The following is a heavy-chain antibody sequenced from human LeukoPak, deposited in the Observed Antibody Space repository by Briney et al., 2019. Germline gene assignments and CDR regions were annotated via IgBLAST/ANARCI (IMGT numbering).Heavy chain of an antibody. CDR2: IYYSGNT. V-gene: IGHV4-39*01. D-gene: IGHD2-8*01. J-gene: IGHJ3*02. CDR1: GGSISSTTYY. Sequence: SETLSLTCIVSGGSISSTTYYWGWIRQPPGKRLEWIGSIYYSGNTYYNPSLKSRVTISIDTSKNQFSLNLNSVTAADTALYYCTRSTNLEALDIWGQGTMVTVSS. CDR3: TRSTNLEALDI.